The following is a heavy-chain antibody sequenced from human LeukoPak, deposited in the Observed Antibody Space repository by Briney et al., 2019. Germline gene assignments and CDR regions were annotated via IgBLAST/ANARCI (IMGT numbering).Heavy chain of an antibody. J-gene: IGHJ4*02. Sequence: PGGSLRLSCAASGFTFSSYAMSWVRQVPGKGLEWVSAISGSGGSTYYTDSVKGRFTISRDNSKNTLYLQMNSLRAEDTAVYYCAKASYFHGSGSYFPFDYWGQGTLVTVSS. CDR3: AKASYFHGSGSYFPFDY. CDR2: ISGSGGST. CDR1: GFTFSSYA. V-gene: IGHV3-23*01. D-gene: IGHD3-10*01.